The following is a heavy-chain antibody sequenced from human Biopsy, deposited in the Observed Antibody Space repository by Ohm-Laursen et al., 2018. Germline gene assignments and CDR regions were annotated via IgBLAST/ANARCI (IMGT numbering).Heavy chain of an antibody. CDR3: ARDRREHYQFDH. D-gene: IGHD1-26*01. CDR2: VTTTSSYI. J-gene: IGHJ4*02. V-gene: IGHV3-21*01. CDR1: GFDFSDYS. Sequence: SLRLSCAASGFDFSDYSKSWVRQAPGTGLEWVSSVTTTSSYIYYADSVKGRFTISRDNSKNTVYLQMNSLRAEDTAVDYCARDRREHYQFDHWGQGTRVTVSS.